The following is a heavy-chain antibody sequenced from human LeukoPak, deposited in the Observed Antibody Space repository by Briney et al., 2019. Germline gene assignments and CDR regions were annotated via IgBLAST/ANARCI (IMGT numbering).Heavy chain of an antibody. V-gene: IGHV4-38-2*02. CDR2: IYHSGST. D-gene: IGHD4-17*01. CDR1: GVSISSYY. CDR3: ARVDWDDYGDYLGDGGRYYFDY. J-gene: IGHJ4*02. Sequence: SETLSLTCTVSGVSISSYYWSWIRQPPGKGLEWIGSIYHSGSTYYNPSLKSRVTISVDTSKNQFSLKLSSVTAADTAVYYCARVDWDDYGDYLGDGGRYYFDYWGQGTLVTVSS.